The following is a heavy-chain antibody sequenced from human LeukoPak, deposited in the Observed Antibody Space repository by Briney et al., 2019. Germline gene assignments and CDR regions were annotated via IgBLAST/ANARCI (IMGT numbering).Heavy chain of an antibody. CDR2: VIPIFGTA. D-gene: IGHD3-10*01. Sequence: ASVKVSCKASGGTFSSYAISWVRQAPGQGLEWMGGVIPIFGTANYAQKFQGRVTITADESTSTAYMELSGLRSEDTAVYYCARNRPGQIWFGGLWGMDVWGQGTTVTVSS. J-gene: IGHJ6*02. CDR1: GGTFSSYA. V-gene: IGHV1-69*13. CDR3: ARNRPGQIWFGGLWGMDV.